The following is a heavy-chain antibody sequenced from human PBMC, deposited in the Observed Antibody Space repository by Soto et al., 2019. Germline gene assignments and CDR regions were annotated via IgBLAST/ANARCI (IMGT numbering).Heavy chain of an antibody. CDR2: INAGNGNT. J-gene: IGHJ5*02. Sequence: ASVKVSCKASGYTFTSYAMHWVRQAPGQRLEWMGWINAGNGNTKYSQKFQGRVTITRDTSASTAYMELSSLRSEDTAVYYCARSIVVVVAANLFDPWGQGTLVIVSS. CDR3: ARSIVVVVAANLFDP. CDR1: GYTFTSYA. D-gene: IGHD2-15*01. V-gene: IGHV1-3*01.